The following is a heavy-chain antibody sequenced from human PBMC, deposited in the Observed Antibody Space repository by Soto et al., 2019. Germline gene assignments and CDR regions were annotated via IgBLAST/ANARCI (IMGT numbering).Heavy chain of an antibody. J-gene: IGHJ4*02. CDR2: IYYSGST. Sequence: SEPLSHACTVGGGCSTSCSWSWIRQSPGKGLEWIGYIYYSGSTKYKPSLKSRVTISVDTSKNQFSLKVSSATAADTAVYYCARHSNRNYGLYYFDYWGLGALVTVSS. CDR1: GGCSTSCS. CDR3: ARHSNRNYGLYYFDY. D-gene: IGHD4-4*01. V-gene: IGHV4-59*08.